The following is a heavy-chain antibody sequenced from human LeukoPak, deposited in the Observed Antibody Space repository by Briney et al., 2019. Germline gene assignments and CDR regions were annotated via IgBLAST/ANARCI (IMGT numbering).Heavy chain of an antibody. V-gene: IGHV3-30*03. CDR2: ISYDGSNK. CDR3: ARDLFGNVWGSYRYTGLDY. Sequence: GGSLRLSCGASGFAFNSQGMSWVRQAPGKGLEWVAVISYDGSNKYYADSVKGRFTISRDNSKNTLYLQMNSLRAEDTAVYYCARDLFGNVWGSYRYTGLDYWGQGTLVTVSS. J-gene: IGHJ4*02. CDR1: GFAFNSQG. D-gene: IGHD3-16*02.